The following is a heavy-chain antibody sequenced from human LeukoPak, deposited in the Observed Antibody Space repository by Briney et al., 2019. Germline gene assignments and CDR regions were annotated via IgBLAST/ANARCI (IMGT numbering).Heavy chain of an antibody. CDR3: ARDRLDIVPSGYYYYYYMDV. J-gene: IGHJ6*03. V-gene: IGHV1-69*05. D-gene: IGHD2-2*03. CDR2: IIPIVGTA. Sequence: ASVKVSCKASGGTFSSYAISWVRQAPGQGLEWMGGIIPIVGTANYAQKFQGRVTITTDESTSTAYMELSSLRSEDTAVYYCARDRLDIVPSGYYYYYYMDVWGKGTTVTVSS. CDR1: GGTFSSYA.